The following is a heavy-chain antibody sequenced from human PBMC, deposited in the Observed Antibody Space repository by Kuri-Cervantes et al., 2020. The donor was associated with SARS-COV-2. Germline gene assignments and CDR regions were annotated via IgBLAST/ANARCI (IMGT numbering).Heavy chain of an antibody. V-gene: IGHV3-48*03. J-gene: IGHJ4*02. CDR2: ISSSGSTI. CDR1: GFTFNNYA. CDR3: ARDRKWWYY. D-gene: IGHD2-15*01. Sequence: GESLKISCAASGFTFNNYAMNWVRQAPGKGLEWVSYISSSGSTIYYADSVKGRFTISRDNAKNSLYLQMNSLRAEDTAVYYCARDRKWWYYWGQGTLVTVSS.